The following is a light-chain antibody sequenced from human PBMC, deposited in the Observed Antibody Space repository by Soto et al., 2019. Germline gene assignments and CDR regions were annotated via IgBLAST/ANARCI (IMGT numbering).Light chain of an antibody. J-gene: IGKJ5*01. CDR1: QGISSY. CDR3: QQLNIDSYPIT. Sequence: IQLTQSPSSLSASVGDRVTITCRASQGISSYLAWYQQKPGKAPKLLIKAASRLQTGVPSRFSGSGSGTDFTLTISGLQPDDFATYYRQQLNIDSYPITFGQGTRLELK. V-gene: IGKV1-9*01. CDR2: AAS.